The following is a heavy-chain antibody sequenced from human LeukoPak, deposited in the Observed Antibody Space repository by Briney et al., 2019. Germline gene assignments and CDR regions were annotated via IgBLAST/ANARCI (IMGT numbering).Heavy chain of an antibody. V-gene: IGHV3-7*01. D-gene: IGHD6-19*01. Sequence: GGSLRLSCAASGFAFSSYWMSWVRQAPGKGLEWVANIKQDGSEKYYVDSVKGRFTISRDNAKNSLYLQMNSLRAEDTAVYYCARGGSGWYASAFDIWGQGTMVTVSS. J-gene: IGHJ3*02. CDR3: ARGGSGWYASAFDI. CDR2: IKQDGSEK. CDR1: GFAFSSYW.